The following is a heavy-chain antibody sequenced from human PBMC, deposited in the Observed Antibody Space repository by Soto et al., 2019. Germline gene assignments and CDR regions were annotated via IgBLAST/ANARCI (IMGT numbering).Heavy chain of an antibody. CDR1: GYSLTTDY. Sequence: ASVKVSCKASGYSLTTDYMHWVRQAPGQGLEWMAIMNPSCSSTSYPQKFQDRLTMTRDTSTSTVYMELRSLRSEDTAIYYCARDRSGFHWFDAWGEGTLVTSPQ. D-gene: IGHD3-22*01. J-gene: IGHJ5*02. CDR2: MNPSCSST. CDR3: ARDRSGFHWFDA. V-gene: IGHV1-46*01.